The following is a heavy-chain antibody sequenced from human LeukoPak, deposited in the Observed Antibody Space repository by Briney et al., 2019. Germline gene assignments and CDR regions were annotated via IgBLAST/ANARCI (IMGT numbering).Heavy chain of an antibody. V-gene: IGHV3-53*01. J-gene: IGHJ4*02. D-gene: IGHD3-10*01. Sequence: GGSLRLSCAASGFTVSSNYMSWVRRAPGKGLEWVSVIYSGGSTYYADSVKGRFTISRDNSKNTLFLRMNSLRAEDTAVYYCARDPHFGYWGQGTLVTVSS. CDR2: IYSGGST. CDR3: ARDPHFGY. CDR1: GFTVSSNY.